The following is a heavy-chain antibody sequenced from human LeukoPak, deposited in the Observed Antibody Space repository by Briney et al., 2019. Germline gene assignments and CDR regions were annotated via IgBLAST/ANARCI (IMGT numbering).Heavy chain of an antibody. J-gene: IGHJ4*02. CDR3: ARGYIYGYHY. V-gene: IGHV3-23*01. CDR2: ISGNGGST. Sequence: GGSLRLSCAASRFTFSTYAMSWVRQAPRKGLEWVSAISGNGGSTYYADSVKGRFTISRDNSKNTLFLQMNSPRAEDTAVCYCARGYIYGYHYWGQGTLVTVSS. CDR1: RFTFSTYA. D-gene: IGHD5-18*01.